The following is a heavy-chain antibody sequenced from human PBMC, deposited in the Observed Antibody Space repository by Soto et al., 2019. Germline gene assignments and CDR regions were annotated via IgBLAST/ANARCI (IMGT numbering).Heavy chain of an antibody. Sequence: PGGSLRLSCAASGFTCSSYAMSWVRQAPGKGLEWVSAISGSGGSTYYADSVKGRFTISRDNSKNTLYLQMNSLRAEDTAVYYCAKVIGCSSTSCYAAHFDYWGQGTLVTVSS. CDR3: AKVIGCSSTSCYAAHFDY. CDR1: GFTCSSYA. V-gene: IGHV3-23*01. D-gene: IGHD2-2*01. J-gene: IGHJ4*02. CDR2: ISGSGGST.